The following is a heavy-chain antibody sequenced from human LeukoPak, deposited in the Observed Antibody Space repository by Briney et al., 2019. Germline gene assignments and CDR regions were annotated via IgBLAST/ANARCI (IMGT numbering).Heavy chain of an antibody. CDR1: GFTFSSYW. D-gene: IGHD2-2*01. CDR3: ASLVPAAENDAFDI. CDR2: IKQDGGQK. J-gene: IGHJ3*02. Sequence: GGSLRLSCAASGFTFSSYWMSWVRQAPGKGLEWVANIKQDGGQKFYVDSVKGRFSISGDNSKNSLYLQMNSLRAEDTAVYYCASLVPAAENDAFDIWGQGTMVTVSS. V-gene: IGHV3-7*01.